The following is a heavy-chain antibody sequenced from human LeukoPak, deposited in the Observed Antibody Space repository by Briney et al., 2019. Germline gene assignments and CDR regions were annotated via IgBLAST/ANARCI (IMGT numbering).Heavy chain of an antibody. D-gene: IGHD3-3*01. V-gene: IGHV1-2*02. CDR2: INPNSGGT. CDR3: ARALRFLEWFYDY. CDR1: GYTFTGYY. J-gene: IGHJ4*02. Sequence: ASVKVSCKASGYTFTGYYMHWVRQAPGQGLEWMGWINPNSGGTNYAQKFQGRVTMTRDTSISTAYMELSRLRSDDTAVYYCARALRFLEWFYDYWGQGTLVTVS.